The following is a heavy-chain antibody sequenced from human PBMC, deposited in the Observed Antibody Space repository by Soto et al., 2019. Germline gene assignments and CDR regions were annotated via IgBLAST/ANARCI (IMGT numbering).Heavy chain of an antibody. Sequence: QVQLVESGGGVVQPGRSLRLSCAASGFTFSSYGMHWVRQAPGKGLEWVAVISYDGSNKYYADSVKGRFTISRDNSKNTLYLQMNSLRAEDTAVYYCAKEAGRSPFDYWGQGTLVTVSS. V-gene: IGHV3-30*18. CDR3: AKEAGRSPFDY. CDR1: GFTFSSYG. CDR2: ISYDGSNK. J-gene: IGHJ4*02.